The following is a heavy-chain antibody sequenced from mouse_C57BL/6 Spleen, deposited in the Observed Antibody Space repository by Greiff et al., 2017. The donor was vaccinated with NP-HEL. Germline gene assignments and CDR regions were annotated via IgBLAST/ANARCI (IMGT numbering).Heavy chain of an antibody. V-gene: IGHV5S21*01. CDR3: ARGDDYAMDY. J-gene: IGHJ4*01. CDR2: ISSGGDYI. CDR1: GFTFSSYA. D-gene: IGHD3-3*01. Sequence: EVKLVESGEGLVKPGGSLKLSCAASGFTFSSYAMSWVRQTPEKRLEWVAYISSGGDYIYYADTVKGRFTISRDNAKNTLYLEMSSLRSEDTAMYYCARGDDYAMDYWGQGTSVTVSS.